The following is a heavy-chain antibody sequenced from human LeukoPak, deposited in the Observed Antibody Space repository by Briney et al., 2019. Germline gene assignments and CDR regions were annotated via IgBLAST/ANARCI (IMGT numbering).Heavy chain of an antibody. CDR2: IYPGVSAT. V-gene: IGHV5-51*01. D-gene: IGHD6-13*01. CDR3: ARHGYSSSWYRGWAFDI. CDR1: GYSFTSYW. J-gene: IGHJ3*02. Sequence: GESLKISCKGSGYSFTSYWSGWVRQMPGKGLEWMGIIYPGVSATRYSPSFQGQVTISADKSISTAYLQWSSLKASDTAMYDGARHGYSSSWYRGWAFDIWGQGTMVTVSS.